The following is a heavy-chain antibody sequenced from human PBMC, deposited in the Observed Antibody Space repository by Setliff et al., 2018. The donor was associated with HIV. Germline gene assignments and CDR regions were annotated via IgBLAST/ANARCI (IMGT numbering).Heavy chain of an antibody. Sequence: PSETLSLTCAVSGYSISSGYYWGWIRQPPGKGLEWIGSIYHSGSTYYNPSLKSRVTISVDTSKNHFSLNLTSVTAADTAVYFCSRHRANWGGPWDYWGQGTLVTVSS. CDR2: IYHSGST. V-gene: IGHV4-38-2*01. CDR3: SRHRANWGGPWDY. J-gene: IGHJ4*02. D-gene: IGHD3-16*01. CDR1: GYSISSGYY.